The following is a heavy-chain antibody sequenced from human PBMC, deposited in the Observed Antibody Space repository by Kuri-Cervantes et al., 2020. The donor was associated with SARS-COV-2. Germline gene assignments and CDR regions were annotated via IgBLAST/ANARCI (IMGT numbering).Heavy chain of an antibody. Sequence: SVKVSCKASGFTFRSSAVQWVRQARGQHLEWIGRIVVGSGDTNYAQEFHERVTIPRDVSTSTAYMELSSLRSEDTAVYYCAADPKIGPFYYYYGMDVWGQGTTVTVSS. CDR3: AADPKIGPFYYYYGMDV. CDR1: GFTFRSSA. D-gene: IGHD3-22*01. V-gene: IGHV1-58*01. J-gene: IGHJ6*02. CDR2: IVVGSGDT.